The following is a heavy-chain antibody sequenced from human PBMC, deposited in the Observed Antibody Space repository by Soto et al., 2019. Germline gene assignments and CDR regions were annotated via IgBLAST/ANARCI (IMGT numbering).Heavy chain of an antibody. Sequence: GGSLRLSCAASGFILSSSAMSRVRQAPGKGLEWVSAISGSGTSTYYADSVKGRFTISRDNAKNTLYLQMNSLRVEDTAVYYCARAGVTPNFFDYWGQGTLVTVSS. D-gene: IGHD3-10*01. J-gene: IGHJ4*02. CDR2: ISGSGTST. CDR1: GFILSSSA. CDR3: ARAGVTPNFFDY. V-gene: IGHV3-23*01.